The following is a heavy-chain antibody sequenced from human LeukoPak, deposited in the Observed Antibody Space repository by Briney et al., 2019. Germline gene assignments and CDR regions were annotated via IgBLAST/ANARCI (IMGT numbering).Heavy chain of an antibody. CDR1: GFTFTSSA. J-gene: IGHJ4*02. CDR3: AAGLYYDSSGYSHY. D-gene: IGHD3-22*01. V-gene: IGHV1-58*02. Sequence: SVKVSCKASGFTFTSSAMQWVRQARGQRLEWIGWIVVGSGNTNYAQKFQERVTITRDMSTSTAYMELSSLRSEDTAVYYCAAGLYYDSSGYSHYWGQGTLVTVSS. CDR2: IVVGSGNT.